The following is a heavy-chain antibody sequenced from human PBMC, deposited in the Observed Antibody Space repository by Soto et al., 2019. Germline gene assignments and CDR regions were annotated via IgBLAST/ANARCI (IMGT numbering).Heavy chain of an antibody. CDR2: VYYSGNT. J-gene: IGHJ3*01. CDR1: GGSVSTSSYY. V-gene: IGHV4-39*01. D-gene: IGHD3-16*01. CDR3: AIPVSAYKYAYGAPFEV. Sequence: QLQVQESGPGLVKPSETLSLTCTVSGGSVSTSSYYWTWIRQSPGKGLEWIGDVYYSGNTKYNPSLRSRLTMSPDTPKIQFSLKLNAVRPADTAIYYCAIPVSAYKYAYGAPFEVWGQGRLVIVSS.